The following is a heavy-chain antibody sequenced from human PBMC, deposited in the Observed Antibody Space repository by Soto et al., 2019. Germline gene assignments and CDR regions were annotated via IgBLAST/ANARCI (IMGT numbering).Heavy chain of an antibody. CDR2: ISYTGSA. V-gene: IGHV4-59*01. CDR3: ARVNYGDYYYGMDV. Sequence: KPSETLSLTCTVSGGSINYSYWTWIRQPPGKGLEWIGYISYTGSANYNASLKSRLTISVDTSKNQFSLKLGSVTAADTALYYCARVNYGDYYYGMDVWGQGTTVTVSS. J-gene: IGHJ6*02. CDR1: GGSINYSY. D-gene: IGHD4-17*01.